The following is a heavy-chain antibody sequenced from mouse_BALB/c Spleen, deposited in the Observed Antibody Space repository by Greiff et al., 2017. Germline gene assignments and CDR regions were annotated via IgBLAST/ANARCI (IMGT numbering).Heavy chain of an antibody. D-gene: IGHD2-10*02. CDR1: GYTFTSYY. CDR3: TRKGGYGNYDYFDY. CDR2: INPSNGGT. V-gene: IGHV1S81*02. J-gene: IGHJ2*01. Sequence: QLKQPGAELVKPGASVKLSCKASGYTFTSYYMYWVKQRPGQGLEWIGGINPSNGGTNFNEKFKSKATLTVDKSSSTAYMQLSSLTSEDSAVYYCTRKGGYGNYDYFDYWGQGTTLTVSS.